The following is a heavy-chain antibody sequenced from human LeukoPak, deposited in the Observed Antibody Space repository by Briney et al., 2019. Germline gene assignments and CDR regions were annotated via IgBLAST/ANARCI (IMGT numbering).Heavy chain of an antibody. V-gene: IGHV3-30*03. CDR1: GFTFSSYG. CDR3: ARGGSDTAMAHDY. CDR2: ISYDGSNK. Sequence: HPGGSLRLSCAASGFTFSSYGMHWVRQAPGKGLEWVAVISYDGSNKYYADSVKGRFTISRDNSKNTLYLQMNSLRAEDTAVYFCARGGSDTAMAHDYWGQGTLVTVSS. D-gene: IGHD5-18*01. J-gene: IGHJ4*02.